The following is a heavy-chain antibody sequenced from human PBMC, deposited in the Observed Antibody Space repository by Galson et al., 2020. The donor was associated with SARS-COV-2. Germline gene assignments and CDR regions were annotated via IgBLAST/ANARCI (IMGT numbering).Heavy chain of an antibody. V-gene: IGHV3-74*01. J-gene: IGHJ2*01. CDR1: GFSFRDYW. CDR2: INDDGSDT. Sequence: GESLKISCAASGFSFRDYWMHWVRQAPGKGLIWVSRINDDGSDTRYADSVKGRFTISRDNAKKTLYLQINSLRAEDTAVYYCARGYLNTAYWYFDLWGRGTLVTVSS. D-gene: IGHD5-18*01. CDR3: ARGYLNTAYWYFDL.